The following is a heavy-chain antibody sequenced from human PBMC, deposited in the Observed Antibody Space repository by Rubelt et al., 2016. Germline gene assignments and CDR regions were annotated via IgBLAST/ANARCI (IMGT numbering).Heavy chain of an antibody. D-gene: IGHD3-3*01. Sequence: QLQLQESGPGLVKPSETLSLACTVSDASIRSTSYYWGWIRTPPGKGLEYIGSMYYSGETYYNPSLKSRVTRSPDAANNQVPLKLTVVTAADTAVYYCASGMESTVFYFDSWGLGTLVTVSS. CDR3: ASGMESTVFYFDS. V-gene: IGHV4-39*07. CDR2: MYYSGET. CDR1: DASIRSTSYY. J-gene: IGHJ4*02.